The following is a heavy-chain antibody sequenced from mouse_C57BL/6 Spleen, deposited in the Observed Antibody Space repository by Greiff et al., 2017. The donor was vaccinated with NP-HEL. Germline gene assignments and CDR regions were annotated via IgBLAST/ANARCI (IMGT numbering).Heavy chain of an antibody. CDR3: ARGHYDGSRGEYFEV. V-gene: IGHV1-18*01. CDR1: GYTFTDYN. J-gene: IGHJ1*03. CDR2: INPNNGGT. D-gene: IGHD1-1*01. Sequence: EVQLQQSGPELVKPGASVKIPCKASGYTFTDYNMDWVKQSHGKSLEWIGDINPNNGGTIYNQKFKGKATLTVDKSSSTAYMELRSLTSEDTAGYDCARGHYDGSRGEYFEVWGTGTTVTVSS.